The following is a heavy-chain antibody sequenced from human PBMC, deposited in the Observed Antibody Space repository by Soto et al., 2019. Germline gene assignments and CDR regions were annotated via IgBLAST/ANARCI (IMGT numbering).Heavy chain of an antibody. Sequence: EVQLVQSGAEVKAPGEPLKISCAGSGYRFTSYLIGWVRQMPGKGLELMGIIYPGDSETRYSPSFQGQVSISADKSINTAYLQWSSLKASDTAMYFCARGYDFVWGTYRPPPPSFFDYWGRGTLVTVSS. CDR3: ARGYDFVWGTYRPPPPSFFDY. J-gene: IGHJ4*02. V-gene: IGHV5-51*01. CDR1: GYRFTSYL. D-gene: IGHD3-16*02. CDR2: IYPGDSET.